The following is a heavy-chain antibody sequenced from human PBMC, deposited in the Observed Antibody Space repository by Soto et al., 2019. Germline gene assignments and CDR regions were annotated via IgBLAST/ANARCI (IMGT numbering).Heavy chain of an antibody. CDR3: VTKQLLSPYNWFDP. Sequence: QVQLLQSGPEVKKPGASVKVSCKVSGHSLAELGIYWVRQAPGKGLEWMGGFDHEDGETIYAQNFQGRVTMTEDTPRDTAYMELTRLRSDDTAVYYCVTKQLLSPYNWFDPWRQGTLVTVSS. CDR2: FDHEDGET. J-gene: IGHJ5*02. V-gene: IGHV1-24*01. CDR1: GHSLAELG. D-gene: IGHD1-1*01.